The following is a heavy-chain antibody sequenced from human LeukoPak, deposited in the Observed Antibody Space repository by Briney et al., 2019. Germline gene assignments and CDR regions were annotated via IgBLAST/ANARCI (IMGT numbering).Heavy chain of an antibody. J-gene: IGHJ5*02. CDR2: IYYSGST. D-gene: IGHD3-10*01. CDR3: ARRIWFGDLRTGFDP. V-gene: IGHV4-30-4*01. CDR1: VGSISSGDYY. Sequence: SQTLSLTCTVSVGSISSGDYYWSWIRQPPGKGLGWIGGIYYSGSTYYNPSLKSRVTISVDTSKNQFSLKLSSVTAADTAVYYCARRIWFGDLRTGFDPWGQGTLVTVSS.